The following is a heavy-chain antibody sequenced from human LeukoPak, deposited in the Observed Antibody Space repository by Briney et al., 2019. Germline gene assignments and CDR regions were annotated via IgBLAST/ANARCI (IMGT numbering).Heavy chain of an antibody. CDR1: GGSISSYY. CDR2: IYTSGST. Sequence: SETLSLTCIVSGGSISSYYWSWIRQPAGKGLEGIGRIYTSGSTNYNLSLKRRGTMSVETSKNQFSLKLSSVTAADTAVYYCATIGGNSGFDYWGQGTLVTVSS. D-gene: IGHD4-23*01. CDR3: ATIGGNSGFDY. J-gene: IGHJ4*02. V-gene: IGHV4-4*07.